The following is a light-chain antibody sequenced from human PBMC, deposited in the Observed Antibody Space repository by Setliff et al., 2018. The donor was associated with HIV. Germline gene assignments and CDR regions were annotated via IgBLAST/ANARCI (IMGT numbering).Light chain of an antibody. CDR3: SSYSSGNFV. CDR2: DIN. V-gene: IGLV2-14*01. J-gene: IGLJ1*01. CDR1: SSDVGGYDY. Sequence: QSALTQPASVSGSPGQSITISCTGTSSDVGGYDYVSWFQQYPDRAPKLLIYDINKRPSRVSGRFSGSKSGNTAPLTISGLQTADEADYYCSSYSSGNFVFGSGTKVTVL.